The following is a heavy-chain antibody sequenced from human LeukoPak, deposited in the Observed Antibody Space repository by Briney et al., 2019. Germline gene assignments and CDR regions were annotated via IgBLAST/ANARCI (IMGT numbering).Heavy chain of an antibody. D-gene: IGHD5-24*01. CDR3: ARGGYNRYYYGMDV. Sequence: SETLSLTCTVSGGSISSGGYYWSWIRQPPGKGLEWIGYIYYSGSTNYNPSLKSRVTISVDTSKNQFSLKLSSVTAADTAVYYCARGGYNRYYYGMDVWGQGTTVTVSS. J-gene: IGHJ6*02. CDR2: IYYSGST. CDR1: GGSISSGGYY. V-gene: IGHV4-61*08.